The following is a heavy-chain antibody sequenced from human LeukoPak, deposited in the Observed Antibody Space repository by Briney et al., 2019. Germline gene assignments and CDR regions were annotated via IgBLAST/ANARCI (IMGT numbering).Heavy chain of an antibody. Sequence: SETLSLTCTVSGVSISSYYWSWIRQPPGKGLEWIGYTYYRGSTNYNPSLKSRVTISVDTSKNQFSLKLSSVTAADTAVYYCARGLYHQRGNWCDPWGQGTLVTVSS. CDR3: ARGLYHQRGNWCDP. CDR2: TYYRGST. D-gene: IGHD2-2*01. V-gene: IGHV4-59*01. CDR1: GVSISSYY. J-gene: IGHJ5*02.